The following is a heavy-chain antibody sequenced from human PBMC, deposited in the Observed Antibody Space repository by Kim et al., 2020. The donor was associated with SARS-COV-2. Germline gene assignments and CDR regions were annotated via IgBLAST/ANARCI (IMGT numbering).Heavy chain of an antibody. J-gene: IGHJ5*02. CDR2: IKTDGSEQ. Sequence: GGSLRLSCAASGFTFSSYWMSWIRQAPGKGPEWVAMIKTDGSEQYYVGSVKGRFTISRDNPMSSLYMQMNSLRAEDTAVYYCARDWPAVGDLWGQGTLVTVSS. CDR1: GFTFSSYW. CDR3: ARDWPAVGDL. D-gene: IGHD1-26*01. V-gene: IGHV3-7*01.